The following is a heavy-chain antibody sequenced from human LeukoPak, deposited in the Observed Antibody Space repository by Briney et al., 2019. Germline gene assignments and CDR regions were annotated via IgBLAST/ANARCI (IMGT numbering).Heavy chain of an antibody. D-gene: IGHD1-1*01. V-gene: IGHV3-66*01. CDR1: GFTVSSNY. CDR2: IYSGGGT. CDR3: TREYNT. Sequence: GGSLRLSCAASGFTVSSNYMSWVRQAPGKGLEWVSTIYSGGGTYYTDSVKGRFTISRDNSKNTLYLQMNSLRAGDTAVYCRTREYNTWGQGTLVTVSS. J-gene: IGHJ5*02.